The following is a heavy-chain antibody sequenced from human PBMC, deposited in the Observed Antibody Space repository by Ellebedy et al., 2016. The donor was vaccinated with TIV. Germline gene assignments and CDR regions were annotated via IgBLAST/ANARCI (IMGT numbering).Heavy chain of an antibody. V-gene: IGHV4-39*07. J-gene: IGHJ4*02. D-gene: IGHD7-27*01. CDR2: VHYTGST. CDR3: ARYRCVWGDFDH. Sequence: MPGGSLRLSCTVSGGSISSSTYHWGWIRQPPGKGLEWIGSVHYTGSTHYNPSLKSRVTISVDTSKNQFSLKLSSVTAADTAVYYCARYRCVWGDFDHWGQGTLVTVSS. CDR1: GGSISSSTYH.